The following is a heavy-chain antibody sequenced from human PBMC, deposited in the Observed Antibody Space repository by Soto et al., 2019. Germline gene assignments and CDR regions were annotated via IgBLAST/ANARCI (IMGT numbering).Heavy chain of an antibody. CDR1: GDSMTSCDYS. V-gene: IGHV4-30-2*01. CDR3: ARGDYQYSIDY. D-gene: IGHD2-2*01. CDR2: IYRTGNT. J-gene: IGHJ4*02. Sequence: QLQLQESGSRLVKSSQTLSLTCTVAGDSMTSCDYSWSWIRQPPGKGLEWLGYIYRTGNTHYSPSLKSRVSISQDRSKNQFSRELTSVTAADTAVCSCARGDYQYSIDYWGQGTLVTVSS.